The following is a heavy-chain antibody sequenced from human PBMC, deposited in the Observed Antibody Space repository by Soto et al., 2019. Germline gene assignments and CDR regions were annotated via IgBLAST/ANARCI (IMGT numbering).Heavy chain of an antibody. CDR2: IYYSGST. V-gene: IGHV4-39*01. Sequence: QLQLQESGPGLVKPSETLSLTCTVSGGSISSSSYYWGWIRQPPGKGLEWIGSIYYSGSTYYNPSLKSRITISVDTSKNQCSLKLSSVTAADTAVYYCARHKIAAAGTPFDYWGQGTLVTVSS. J-gene: IGHJ4*02. CDR3: ARHKIAAAGTPFDY. CDR1: GGSISSSSYY. D-gene: IGHD6-13*01.